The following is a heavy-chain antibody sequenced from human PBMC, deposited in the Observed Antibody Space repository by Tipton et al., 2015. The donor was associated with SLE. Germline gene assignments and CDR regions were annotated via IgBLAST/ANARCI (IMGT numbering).Heavy chain of an antibody. D-gene: IGHD3-10*01. CDR1: GYTFTSYY. CDR2: INPSGGST. Sequence: QSGPEVKKPGASVKVSCKASGYTFTSYYMHWVRQAPGQGLEWMGIINPSGGSTSYAQKFQGRVTMTRDTSTSTVYMELSSLRSEDTAVYYCARVRYYYGSGTPYYGMDVWGQGTTVTVS. J-gene: IGHJ6*02. V-gene: IGHV1-46*01. CDR3: ARVRYYYGSGTPYYGMDV.